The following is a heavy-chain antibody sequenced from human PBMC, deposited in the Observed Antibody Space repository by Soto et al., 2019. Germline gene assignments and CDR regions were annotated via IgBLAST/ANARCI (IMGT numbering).Heavy chain of an antibody. D-gene: IGHD3-16*02. V-gene: IGHV4-59*08. CDR2: IYYSRST. J-gene: IGHJ3*02. CDR3: ANLDMITFGGVIGPNDEFDI. Sequence: SETLSLTCTLSGSSISTYYWSWMRRPPGKGLKWTKNIYYSRSTNYNPSLKSRVTISVDTSKNQFSLKLTSVTAADTAVYYCANLDMITFGGVIGPNDEFDIWRQGTMVTVSS. CDR1: GSSISTYY.